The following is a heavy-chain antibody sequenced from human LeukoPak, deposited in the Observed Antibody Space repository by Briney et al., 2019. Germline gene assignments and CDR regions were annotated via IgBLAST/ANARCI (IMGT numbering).Heavy chain of an antibody. J-gene: IGHJ3*02. CDR3: AKYPSSGFADGHAFDI. V-gene: IGHV3-23*01. Sequence: GGSLRLSCAASGFSFSYYGMSWVRQAPGKGLEWVSGISSGGGTTYYEDSVKGRFTISRDNSKNTLYLLMNSLRAEDTAVYYCAKYPSSGFADGHAFDIWGQGTIVSVSS. CDR1: GFSFSYYG. CDR2: ISSGGGTT. D-gene: IGHD3-10*01.